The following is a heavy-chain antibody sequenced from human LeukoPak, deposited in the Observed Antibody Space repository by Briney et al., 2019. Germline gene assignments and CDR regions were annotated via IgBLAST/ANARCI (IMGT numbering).Heavy chain of an antibody. Sequence: ASVKVSCKASGYTFTGHYMHWVRQAPGQGLEWMGWINPNSGGTNYAQKFQGRVTMTRDTSISTAYMELSRLRSDDTAVYYCARVEGITIFGVVTPRPFDYWGQGTLVTVSS. CDR2: INPNSGGT. CDR3: ARVEGITIFGVVTPRPFDY. D-gene: IGHD3-3*01. CDR1: GYTFTGHY. V-gene: IGHV1-2*02. J-gene: IGHJ4*02.